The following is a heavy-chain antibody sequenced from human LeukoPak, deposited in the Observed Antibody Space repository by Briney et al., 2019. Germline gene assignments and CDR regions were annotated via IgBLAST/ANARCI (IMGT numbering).Heavy chain of an antibody. V-gene: IGHV4-39*07. CDR2: IYYSGST. Sequence: PSETLSLTCTVSGGSISSDYFWGWLRQPPGKGLGWSGSIYYSGSTYYNPSLKSRVTISVDTSKNQFFLNLSSVTAADTAVYYCARFAFGMGPYYFGYWGQGTLVSVSS. J-gene: IGHJ4*02. CDR1: GGSISSDYF. CDR3: ARFAFGMGPYYFGY. D-gene: IGHD3-3*02.